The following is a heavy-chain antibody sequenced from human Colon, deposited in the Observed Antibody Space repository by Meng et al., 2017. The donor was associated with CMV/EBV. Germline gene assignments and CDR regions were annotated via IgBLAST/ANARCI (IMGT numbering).Heavy chain of an antibody. D-gene: IGHD6-13*01. Sequence: GGSLRLSCAASGFTFSSYAMSWVRQAPGKGLEWVSVIYSGGSSTYYADSVKGRFTISRDNSKNTLYLQMNSLRAEGTAVYYCAKDKERAAAGRYYYYYGMDVWGRGTTVTVSS. J-gene: IGHJ6*02. CDR2: IYSGGSST. CDR1: GFTFSSYA. V-gene: IGHV3-23*03. CDR3: AKDKERAAAGRYYYYYGMDV.